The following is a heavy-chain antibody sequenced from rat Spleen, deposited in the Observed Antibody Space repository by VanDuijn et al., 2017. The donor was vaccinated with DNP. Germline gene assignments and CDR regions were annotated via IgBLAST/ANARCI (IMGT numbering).Heavy chain of an antibody. D-gene: IGHD1-2*01. CDR1: GFSFSDYY. Sequence: EVQLVESGGGLVQPGRSLKLSCAASGFSFSDYYMAWVRQAPTKGLEWVAYIGSDGYAPYYGDSVKGRFTISRDNAKSTLHLQMNSLRSEDMATYYCARFSSSSYALDAWGQGTSVTVSS. V-gene: IGHV5-22*01. J-gene: IGHJ4*01. CDR3: ARFSSSSYALDA. CDR2: IGSDGYAP.